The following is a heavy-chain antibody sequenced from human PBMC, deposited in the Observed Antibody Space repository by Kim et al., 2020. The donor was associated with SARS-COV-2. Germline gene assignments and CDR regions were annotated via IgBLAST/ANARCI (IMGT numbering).Heavy chain of an antibody. J-gene: IGHJ2*01. CDR3: ARGAGSGYYSEWFWRSWYFDL. D-gene: IGHD3-22*01. CDR2: IYYSGST. CDR1: GGSISSYY. V-gene: IGHV4-59*01. Sequence: SETLSLTCTVSGGSISSYYWSWIRQPPGKGLEWIGYIYYSGSTNYNPSLKSRVTISVDTSKNQFSLKLSSVTAADTAVYYCARGAGSGYYSEWFWRSWYFDLWGRDTLVTVSS.